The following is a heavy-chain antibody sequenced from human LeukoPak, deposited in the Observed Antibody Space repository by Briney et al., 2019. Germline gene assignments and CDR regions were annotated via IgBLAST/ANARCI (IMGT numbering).Heavy chain of an antibody. Sequence: GGSLRLSCAASGFTVSSNYMSWLRQAPGKGLERVSVIYSGGSTYYADSVKGRFTISRDNSKNTLYLQMNSLRAEDTAVCYCASSGVVVAATHDAFDIWGQGTMVTVSS. CDR1: GFTVSSNY. CDR2: IYSGGST. V-gene: IGHV3-66*01. CDR3: ASSGVVVAATHDAFDI. J-gene: IGHJ3*02. D-gene: IGHD2-15*01.